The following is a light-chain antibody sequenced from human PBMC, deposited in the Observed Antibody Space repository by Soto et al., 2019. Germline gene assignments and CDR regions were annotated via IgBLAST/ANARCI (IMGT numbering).Light chain of an antibody. V-gene: IGKV1-39*01. CDR1: QSISNY. J-gene: IGKJ4*01. CDR3: QESYSVSHI. CDR2: GVS. Sequence: DIQMTQSPSSLSASVEDRVTITCRASQSISNYLNWYQQKPGRAPKLLIYGVSSLQSGVPSRFSGSGSGTDCTLTISSLRPEDFAIYYCQESYSVSHIFGGGTRVE.